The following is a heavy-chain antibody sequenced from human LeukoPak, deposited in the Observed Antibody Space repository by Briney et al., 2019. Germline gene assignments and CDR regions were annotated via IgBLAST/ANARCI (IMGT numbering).Heavy chain of an antibody. CDR1: GYTFTSYG. J-gene: IGHJ6*02. Sequence: ASVKVSCKASGYTFTSYGISWVRQAPGQGLEWMGWISAYNGNTNYAQKLQGRVTMTTDTSTSTAYMELRSLRSDDTAVYYCARLKGDGYTYYYYYGMDVWGQGTTVTDSS. CDR3: ARLKGDGYTYYYYYGMDV. D-gene: IGHD5-24*01. CDR2: ISAYNGNT. V-gene: IGHV1-18*01.